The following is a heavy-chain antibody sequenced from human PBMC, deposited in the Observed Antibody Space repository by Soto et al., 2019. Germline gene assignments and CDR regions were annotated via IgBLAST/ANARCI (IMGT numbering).Heavy chain of an antibody. D-gene: IGHD3-22*01. CDR2: ISGSGGST. J-gene: IGHJ6*02. V-gene: IGHV3-23*01. Sequence: PGGSLRLFCAASGFTFSSYAMSWVRQAPGKGLEWVSAISGSGGSTYYADSVKGRFTISRDNSKNTLYLQMNSLRAEDTAVYYCAKGGDSSGYYYYYYGMDVWGQGTTVTVSS. CDR3: AKGGDSSGYYYYYYGMDV. CDR1: GFTFSSYA.